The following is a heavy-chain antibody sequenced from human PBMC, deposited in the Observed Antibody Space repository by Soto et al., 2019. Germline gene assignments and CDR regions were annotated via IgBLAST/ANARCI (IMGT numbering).Heavy chain of an antibody. CDR3: ARAPIPNWDYYGMDV. CDR2: IYYSGST. D-gene: IGHD1-1*01. Sequence: TLSLTCTVSGGSISSGGYYWSWIRQHPGKGLEWIGYIYYSGSTYYNPSLKSRVTISIDTSTNHFSLHLSALTAADTAVYYCARAPIPNWDYYGMDVWGQGTTVTVSS. V-gene: IGHV4-31*03. J-gene: IGHJ6*02. CDR1: GGSISSGGYY.